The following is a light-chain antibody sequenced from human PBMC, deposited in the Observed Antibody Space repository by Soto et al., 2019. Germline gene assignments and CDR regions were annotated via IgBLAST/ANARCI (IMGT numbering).Light chain of an antibody. J-gene: IGKJ5*01. Sequence: DIQMTQYPASLSASVGDRVTITGEASQDITNYLNWYQQKPGRAPRLLLYDASSLETGVPSRFSGSGSGTDFTLTISSLEPEDVAAYYCQHYDHRPITFGQGTRLEI. CDR1: QDITNY. CDR2: DAS. CDR3: QHYDHRPIT. V-gene: IGKV1-33*01.